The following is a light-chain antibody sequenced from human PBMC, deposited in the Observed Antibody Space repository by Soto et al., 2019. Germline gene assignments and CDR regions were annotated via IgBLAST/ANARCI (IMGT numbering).Light chain of an antibody. Sequence: DILLTQSPSAVSASVGDRVTISCRTSQDITNYLVWFQQKPGQVPERLIYGATSLPSGVPARFSGSGSGTDFTFTISSLQPEDIAVYYCQQRSNRPLTFGGGTKVDIK. V-gene: IGKV1-17*03. CDR1: QDITNY. CDR2: GAT. CDR3: QQRSNRPLT. J-gene: IGKJ4*01.